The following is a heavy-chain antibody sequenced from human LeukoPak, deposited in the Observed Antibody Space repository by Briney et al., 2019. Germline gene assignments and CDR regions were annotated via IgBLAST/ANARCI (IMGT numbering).Heavy chain of an antibody. CDR2: ISAYNGNT. CDR1: GYTFTSCG. V-gene: IGHV1-18*01. D-gene: IGHD3-22*01. CDR3: ARDRHRRHYYDSSLHPPLDY. Sequence: ASVKVSCKASGYTFTSCGISWVRQAPGQGLEWMGRISAYNGNTNYAQKLQGRVTMTTDTSTSTAYMELRSLRSDDTAVYYCARDRHRRHYYDSSLHPPLDYWGQGTLVTVSS. J-gene: IGHJ4*02.